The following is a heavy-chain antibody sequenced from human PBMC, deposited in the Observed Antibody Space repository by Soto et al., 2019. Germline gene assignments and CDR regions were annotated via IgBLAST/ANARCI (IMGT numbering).Heavy chain of an antibody. CDR3: ARDGRGSHPGRDDYHGMDV. D-gene: IGHD1-26*01. J-gene: IGHJ6*02. V-gene: IGHV1-69*01. CDR2: IIPIFGTA. Sequence: QLQLVQSGAEGKKPGSSVKVSCKASGGTFSSYPISWVRQAPGQGLEWMGGIIPIFGTANYAQKFQGRVTITADESTSTAHMELSSLRAEDTAVYYCARDGRGSHPGRDDYHGMDVWGQGSTLTVS. CDR1: GGTFSSYP.